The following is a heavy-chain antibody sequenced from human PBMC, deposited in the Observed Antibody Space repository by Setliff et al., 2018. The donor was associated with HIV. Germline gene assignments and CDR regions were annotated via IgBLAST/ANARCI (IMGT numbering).Heavy chain of an antibody. CDR1: GGSISSHY. D-gene: IGHD3-16*01. CDR2: IYYTGST. CDR3: ARGTLYYDYVWGTPFPFDY. Sequence: PSETLSLTCTVSGGSISSHYWSWIRQPPGKGLEWIGSIYYTGSTDYNPSPMSRVTISLDTPKNQFSLKLSSVTAADTAVYYCARGTLYYDYVWGTPFPFDYWGQGTLVTVSS. J-gene: IGHJ4*02. V-gene: IGHV4-59*11.